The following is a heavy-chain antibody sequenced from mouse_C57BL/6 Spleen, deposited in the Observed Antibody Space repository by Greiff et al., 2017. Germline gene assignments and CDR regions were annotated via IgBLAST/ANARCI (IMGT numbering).Heavy chain of an antibody. D-gene: IGHD4-1*01. CDR1: GFTFSDYY. Sequence: KLVESEGGLVQPGSSMKLSCTASGFTFSDYYMAWVRQVPEKGLEWVANINYDGSSTYYLDSLKSRFIISRDNAKNILYLQMSSLKSEDTATYYCAREAGTYFDYWGQGTTLTVSS. V-gene: IGHV5-16*01. CDR2: INYDGSST. CDR3: AREAGTYFDY. J-gene: IGHJ2*01.